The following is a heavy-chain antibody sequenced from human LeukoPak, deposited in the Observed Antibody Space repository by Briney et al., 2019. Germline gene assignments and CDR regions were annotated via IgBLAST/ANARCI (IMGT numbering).Heavy chain of an antibody. D-gene: IGHD6-13*01. J-gene: IGHJ4*02. CDR1: GGSISSYY. CDR3: ARGIAAETDY. V-gene: IGHV4-59*01. CDR2: IYYSGST. Sequence: PSETLSLTCTVSGGSISSYYWSWIRQPSGKGLEWIGYIYYSGSTNYNPSLKSRVTISVDTSKNQFSLKLSSVTAADTAVYYCARGIAAETDYWGQGTLVTVSS.